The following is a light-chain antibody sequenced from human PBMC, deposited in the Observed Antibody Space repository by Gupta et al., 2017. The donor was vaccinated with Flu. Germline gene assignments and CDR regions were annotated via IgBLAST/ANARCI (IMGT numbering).Light chain of an antibody. CDR3: RQEGSSPWT. CDR1: QSVSSSIY. Sequence: EIVLTQSPVTLSLSPGERATLSCGASQSVSSSIYLAWYQQKLGLAPRLLIYEASTRAAGIPDRFSGSGSGTDFTLTISRLEPEDFAVYYCRQEGSSPWTFGQGTKVEIK. J-gene: IGKJ1*01. CDR2: EAS. V-gene: IGKV3D-20*01.